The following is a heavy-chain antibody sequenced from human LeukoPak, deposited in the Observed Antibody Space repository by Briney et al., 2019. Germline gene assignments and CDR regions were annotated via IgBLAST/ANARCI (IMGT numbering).Heavy chain of an antibody. D-gene: IGHD2-2*01. CDR1: GGSISSYY. Sequence: SETLSLTCTVSGGSISSYYWSWIRQPPGKGLEWIGYIYYSGSTNYNPSLKSRVTISVDTSKNQFSLKLSSVTAADTAVYYCARIRTYCSSTSCYWGEGPDYYFDYWGQGTLVTVSS. V-gene: IGHV4-59*01. CDR2: IYYSGST. CDR3: ARIRTYCSSTSCYWGEGPDYYFDY. J-gene: IGHJ4*02.